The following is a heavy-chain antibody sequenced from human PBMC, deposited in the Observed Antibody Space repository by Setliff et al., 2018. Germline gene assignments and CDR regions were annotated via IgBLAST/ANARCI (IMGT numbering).Heavy chain of an antibody. CDR2: IYWNDDK. J-gene: IGHJ1*01. CDR3: AHKYGDYVRYFQH. V-gene: IGHV2-5*01. D-gene: IGHD4-17*01. CDR1: GGSISSGDYY. Sequence: TLSLTCTVSGGSISSGDYYWSWIRQPPGKGLEWLALIYWNDDKRYSPSLKSRLTITKDTSKNQVVLTMTNMDPVDTATYYCAHKYGDYVRYFQHWGQGTLFTVSS.